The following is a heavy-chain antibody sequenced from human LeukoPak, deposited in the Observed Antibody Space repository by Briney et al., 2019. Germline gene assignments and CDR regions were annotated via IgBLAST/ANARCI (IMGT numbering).Heavy chain of an antibody. CDR1: GGSISSYY. CDR2: IYYSGST. D-gene: IGHD6-13*01. Sequence: SETLSLTCTVSGGSISSYYWSWIRQPPGKGLEWIGYIYYSGSTNYNPSLKSRVTISVDTSKNQFSRKLSSVTAADTAVYYCARMWFSSSWDRQFDPWGQGTLVTVSS. CDR3: ARMWFSSSWDRQFDP. J-gene: IGHJ5*02. V-gene: IGHV4-59*01.